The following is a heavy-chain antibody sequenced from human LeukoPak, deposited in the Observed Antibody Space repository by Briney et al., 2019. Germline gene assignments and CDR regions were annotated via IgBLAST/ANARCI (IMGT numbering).Heavy chain of an antibody. Sequence: ASVTVSFKASGYTFTGYYMHWVRQAPGQGLEWMGWINPNSGGTNYAQKFQGRVTVTRDTSISTAYMELSRLRSDDTAVYYCAREATSYAVYFDYWGQGTLVTVSS. J-gene: IGHJ4*02. V-gene: IGHV1-2*02. CDR3: AREATSYAVYFDY. D-gene: IGHD5-12*01. CDR2: INPNSGGT. CDR1: GYTFTGYY.